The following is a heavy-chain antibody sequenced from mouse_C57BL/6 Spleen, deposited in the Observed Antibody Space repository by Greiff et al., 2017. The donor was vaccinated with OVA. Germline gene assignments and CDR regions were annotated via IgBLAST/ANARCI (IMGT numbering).Heavy chain of an antibody. Sequence: EVQLVESGPELVKPGASVKISCKASGYSFTDYNINWVKQNNGKSLEWIGVINPDYGTTTYNQSFRGKATLTVDQSSSTAYMQLNSLTSEDSAVYYCASRYYAMDYWGQGTSVTVSS. V-gene: IGHV1-39*01. J-gene: IGHJ4*01. CDR1: GYSFTDYN. CDR2: INPDYGTT. CDR3: ASRYYAMDY.